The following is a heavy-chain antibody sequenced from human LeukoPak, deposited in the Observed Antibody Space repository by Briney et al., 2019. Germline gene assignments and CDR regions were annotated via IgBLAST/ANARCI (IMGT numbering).Heavy chain of an antibody. CDR3: ARDRGDYDSSGYYGYFDY. CDR1: GGSIRSHY. J-gene: IGHJ4*02. D-gene: IGHD3-22*01. V-gene: IGHV4-59*11. Sequence: SETLSLTCTVSGGSIRSHYWSWIRQPPAKGLEWIGYIYYSGSTNYNPSLKSRVTISVDTSKNQFSLKLSSVTAADTAVYYCARDRGDYDSSGYYGYFDYWGQGALVTVSS. CDR2: IYYSGST.